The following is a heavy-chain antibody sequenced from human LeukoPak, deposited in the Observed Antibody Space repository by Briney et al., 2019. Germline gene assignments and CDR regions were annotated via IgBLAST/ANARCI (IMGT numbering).Heavy chain of an antibody. V-gene: IGHV3-66*01. Sequence: GGSLRLSCAASGFTVSSNHMSWVRQAPGKGLEWVSVIYSGGSTYYADSVKGRFTISRDNSKNTLYLQMNSLRAEDTAVYYCARAEYCGGDCYSDYWGQGTLVTVSS. CDR2: IYSGGST. J-gene: IGHJ4*02. D-gene: IGHD2-21*02. CDR1: GFTVSSNH. CDR3: ARAEYCGGDCYSDY.